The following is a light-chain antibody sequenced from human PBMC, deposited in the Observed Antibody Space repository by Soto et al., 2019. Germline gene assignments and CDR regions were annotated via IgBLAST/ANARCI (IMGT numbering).Light chain of an antibody. CDR3: QQYGSSPRT. CDR2: AAS. Sequence: DIQMTQSPSSLSASGGDRVTITCRASQSISSYLNWYQQKPGKAPKLLIYAASSLQSGVPSRFSGSGSGTDFTLTISSLQPEDFAVYYCQQYGSSPRTFGGATKVELK. J-gene: IGKJ4*01. CDR1: QSISSY. V-gene: IGKV1-39*01.